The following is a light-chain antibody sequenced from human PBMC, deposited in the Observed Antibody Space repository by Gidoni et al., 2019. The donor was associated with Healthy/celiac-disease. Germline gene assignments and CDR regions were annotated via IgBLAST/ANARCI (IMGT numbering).Light chain of an antibody. CDR2: VGTGGIVG. Sequence: QPVLTQPPSASASLGASVTLTCTLSSGYSNYKVDWYQQRPGKGPRFVMRVGTGGIVGSKGARIPARFSVLVSGLNRYLTITNLQEADESDYHCGADHGSGSNFVYVFGTWPNVTVL. CDR1: SGYSNYK. J-gene: IGLJ1*01. V-gene: IGLV9-49*01. CDR3: GADHGSGSNFVYV.